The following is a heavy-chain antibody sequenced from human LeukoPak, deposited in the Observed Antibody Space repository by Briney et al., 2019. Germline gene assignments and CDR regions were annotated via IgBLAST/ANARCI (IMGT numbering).Heavy chain of an antibody. CDR1: GFTFRSYV. Sequence: GGSLRPSCAASGFTFRSYVMGWVRQAPGKGLEWVSSIGDSGGSTFYADSVKGRFTISRDNSKNTLYLQMNRLRAEDAAVYYCAKDRSMTTAITYFDYWGQGTLVTVSS. CDR2: IGDSGGST. V-gene: IGHV3-23*01. D-gene: IGHD4-11*01. CDR3: AKDRSMTTAITYFDY. J-gene: IGHJ4*02.